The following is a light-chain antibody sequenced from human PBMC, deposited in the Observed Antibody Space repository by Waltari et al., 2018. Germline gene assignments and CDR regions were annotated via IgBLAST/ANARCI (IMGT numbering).Light chain of an antibody. V-gene: IGLV2-14*01. CDR2: EVT. CDR3: SSYRSSTTLKYV. Sequence: QSALTQPASVSGSPGQSITISCTGTSSDVGGYNYVSWYQQHPGKVPKLMIYEVTNRPAGVSGRFSGSKSGNTASLTISGLQAEDEADYYCSSYRSSTTLKYVFGTGTKVTVL. CDR1: SSDVGGYNY. J-gene: IGLJ1*01.